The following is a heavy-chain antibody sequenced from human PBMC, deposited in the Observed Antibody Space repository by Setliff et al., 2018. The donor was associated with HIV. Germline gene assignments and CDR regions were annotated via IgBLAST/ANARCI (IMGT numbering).Heavy chain of an antibody. D-gene: IGHD5-12*01. CDR3: ARGKSGSYDAYDM. CDR1: GYSISNGHS. CDR2: MFHSGNT. Sequence: SETLSLTCAVFGYSISNGHSWGWLRQSPGKGLEWIGSMFHSGNTYYKPSLESRVSMSLDTSTNQVSLQLRSVTAADTAVYYCARGKSGSYDAYDMWGQGTMVTASS. V-gene: IGHV4-38-2*01. J-gene: IGHJ3*02.